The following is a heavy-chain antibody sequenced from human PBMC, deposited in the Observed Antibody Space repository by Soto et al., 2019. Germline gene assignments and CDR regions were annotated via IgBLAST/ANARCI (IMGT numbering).Heavy chain of an antibody. J-gene: IGHJ4*02. CDR2: IVVGSGNT. CDR1: GFTFTSSA. V-gene: IGHV1-58*01. D-gene: IGHD3-3*01. CDR3: AAAPPPYYDFWSGYTGLYYFDY. Sequence: SVKVSCKASGFTFTSSAVQWVRPARGQRLEWIGWIVVGSGNTNYAQKFQERVTITRDMSTSTAYMELSSLRSEDTAVYYCAAAPPPYYDFWSGYTGLYYFDYWGQGTLVTVSS.